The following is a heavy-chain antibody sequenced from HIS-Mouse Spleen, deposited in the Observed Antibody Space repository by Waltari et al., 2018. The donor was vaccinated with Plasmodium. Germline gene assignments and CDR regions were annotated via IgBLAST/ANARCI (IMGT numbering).Heavy chain of an antibody. V-gene: IGHV4-34*01. CDR2: INHSGST. Sequence: QVQLQQWGAGLLKPSETLSLTCAVYGGSFSGYSWSLLRQPPGKGLEWIGEINHSGSTNYNPSLKSRVTISVDTSKNQFSLKLSSVTAADTAVYYCARGQLGIDAFDIWGQGTMVTVSS. J-gene: IGHJ3*02. CDR3: ARGQLGIDAFDI. CDR1: GGSFSGYS. D-gene: IGHD7-27*01.